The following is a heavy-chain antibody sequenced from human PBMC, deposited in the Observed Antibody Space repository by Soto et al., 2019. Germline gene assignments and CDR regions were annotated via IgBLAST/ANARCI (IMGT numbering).Heavy chain of an antibody. CDR3: ARNRNSSYIWNYYRPDDAFGI. CDR1: GGTFSSYT. CDR2: IIPILGIA. J-gene: IGHJ3*02. Sequence: SVKVSCKASGGTFSSYTSSWVRQAPGQGLEWMGRIIPILGIANYAQKFQGRVTITADKSTSTAYMELSSLRSEDTAVYYCARNRNSSYIWNYYRPDDAFGIWGQGTVVTVSS. D-gene: IGHD1-7*01. V-gene: IGHV1-69*02.